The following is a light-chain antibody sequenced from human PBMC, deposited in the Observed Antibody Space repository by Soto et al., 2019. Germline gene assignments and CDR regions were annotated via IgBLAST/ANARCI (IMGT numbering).Light chain of an antibody. CDR2: AAS. CDR3: LQHSIYPLT. CDR1: QVIRYD. V-gene: IGKV1-17*01. J-gene: IGKJ4*01. Sequence: IRMTQSPSSLSASVGDRVTITCRASQVIRYDLSWYQKKPGKAPKRQIYAASSLQSGVPSRFSGSGSGTEFTLTISSLQPEDFATYYCLQHSIYPLTFGGGTKVEIK.